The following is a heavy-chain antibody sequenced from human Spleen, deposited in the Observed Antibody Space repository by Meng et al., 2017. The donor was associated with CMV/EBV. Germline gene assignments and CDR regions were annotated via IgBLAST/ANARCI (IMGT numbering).Heavy chain of an antibody. D-gene: IGHD3-22*01. J-gene: IGHJ4*02. V-gene: IGHV4-39*07. CDR2: IYYSGST. CDR1: GGSLSSSSYS. Sequence: SGTLSLTCTVSGGSLSSSSYSWGWIRQPPGMGLEWIGSIYYSGSTYYHPSLKSRVTISVDTSKNQFSLRVRSVTAADTAVYYCARDVRNYHDSSGYPAYYFDYWGQGTPVTVSS. CDR3: ARDVRNYHDSSGYPAYYFDY.